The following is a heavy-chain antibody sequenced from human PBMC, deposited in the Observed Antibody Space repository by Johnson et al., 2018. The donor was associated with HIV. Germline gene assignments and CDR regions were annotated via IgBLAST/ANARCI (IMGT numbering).Heavy chain of an antibody. CDR1: GFTFSTYA. V-gene: IGHV3-30-3*01. J-gene: IGHJ3*02. CDR2: ISYDGSNK. D-gene: IGHD2-15*01. CDR3: ARAPWVVAATLPGAFDI. Sequence: VQLVESGGGVVQPGRSLRLSCAASGFTFSTYAMHWVRQTPGKGLEWVAIISYDGSNKYYADSVKGRFTISRDNSKNTLYLQMNSLRAEDTAVYYCARAPWVVAATLPGAFDIWGQGTMVTVSS.